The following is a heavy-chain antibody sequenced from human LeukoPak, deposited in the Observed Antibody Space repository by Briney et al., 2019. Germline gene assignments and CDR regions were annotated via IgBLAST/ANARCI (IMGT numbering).Heavy chain of an antibody. CDR3: ARGLDYGDYTSYYFDY. V-gene: IGHV1-2*02. CDR1: GYTFTGYY. Sequence: ASVKVSCKASGYTFTGYYMHWVRQAPGQGLEWMGWINPNSGGTNYAQKFQGRVTMTRDTSISTAYMELSRLRSDDTAVYYCARGLDYGDYTSYYFDYWGQGTLVTVSS. J-gene: IGHJ4*02. CDR2: INPNSGGT. D-gene: IGHD4-17*01.